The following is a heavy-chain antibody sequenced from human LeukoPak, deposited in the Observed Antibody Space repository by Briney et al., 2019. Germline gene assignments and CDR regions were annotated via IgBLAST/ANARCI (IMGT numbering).Heavy chain of an antibody. J-gene: IGHJ5*02. Sequence: GGSLRLSCAASGFTFSNYSMNWVRQAPGKGLEWVSSISSSSNYIYYGDSMKGRFTISRDNAKNSLYLQINSLRAEDTAVYYCTRGFCSSTSCSDPWGQGTLVTVSS. CDR1: GFTFSNYS. CDR3: TRGFCSSTSCSDP. CDR2: ISSSSNYI. V-gene: IGHV3-21*01. D-gene: IGHD2-2*01.